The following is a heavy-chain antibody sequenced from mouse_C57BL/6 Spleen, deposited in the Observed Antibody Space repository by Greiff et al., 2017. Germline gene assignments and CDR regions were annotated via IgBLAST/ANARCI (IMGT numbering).Heavy chain of an antibody. CDR1: GYSITSGYY. J-gene: IGHJ4*01. CDR3: SRDYYGSSSYYAMDY. CDR2: ISYDGSN. Sequence: EVKLQESGPGLVKPSQSLSLTCSVTGYSITSGYYWNWIRQFPGNKLEWMGYISYDGSNNYNPSLKNRISITRDTSNNQFFLKLNSVTTEDTATYYCSRDYYGSSSYYAMDYWGQGTSVTVSS. V-gene: IGHV3-6*01. D-gene: IGHD1-1*01.